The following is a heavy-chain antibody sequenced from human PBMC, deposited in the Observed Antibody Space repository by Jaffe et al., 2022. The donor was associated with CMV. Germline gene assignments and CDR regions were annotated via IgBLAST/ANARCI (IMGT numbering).Heavy chain of an antibody. D-gene: IGHD1-1*01. J-gene: IGHJ4*02. Sequence: QVQLVQSGAEVKKPGASVKVSCKASGYTFTGYYMHWVRQAPGQGLEWMGWINPNSGGTNYAQKFQGWVTMTRDTSISTAYMELSRLRSDDTAVYYCARATLNGQKDGGAYYFDYWGQGTLVTVSS. CDR1: GYTFTGYY. V-gene: IGHV1-2*04. CDR3: ARATLNGQKDGGAYYFDY. CDR2: INPNSGGT.